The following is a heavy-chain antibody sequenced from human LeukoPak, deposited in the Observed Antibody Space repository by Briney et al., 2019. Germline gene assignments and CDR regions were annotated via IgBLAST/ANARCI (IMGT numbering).Heavy chain of an antibody. CDR1: GGSFSGYY. J-gene: IGHJ4*02. D-gene: IGHD2-2*01. CDR3: ARGSGREVPAADPGWYYFDY. Sequence: SETLSLTCAVYGGSFSGYYWSWIRQPPGKGLEWIGEINHSGSTNYNPSLKSRVTISVDTSKNQFSLKLSSVTAADTAVYYCARGSGREVPAADPGWYYFDYWGQGTLVTVSS. CDR2: INHSGST. V-gene: IGHV4-34*01.